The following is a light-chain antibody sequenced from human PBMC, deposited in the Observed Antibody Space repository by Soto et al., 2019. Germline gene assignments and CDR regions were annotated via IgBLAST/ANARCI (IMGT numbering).Light chain of an antibody. V-gene: IGKV1-39*01. CDR1: QTITRY. CDR3: QQSFSFPVT. CDR2: AAS. Sequence: DLQMTQSPSSLSASVGDRVTITCRANQTITRYLNWYQQKPGTAPKLLIYAASSLQEGVPSRFRGSGSGTDFTLPISNLQPEDFAAYSCQQSFSFPVTFGQGTKLEIK. J-gene: IGKJ2*01.